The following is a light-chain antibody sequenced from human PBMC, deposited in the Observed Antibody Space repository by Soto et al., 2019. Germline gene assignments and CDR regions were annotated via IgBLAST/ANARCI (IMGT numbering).Light chain of an antibody. Sequence: DIQMTQSPSTLSASVGDRVTITCRASQSIGTSLAWYQQKPGKAPNLLIFGASNLESGVPSRFSGSGSGTEFTLTISSLQPDDFSSYYCQQYYTYSTFGQGTKVEIK. CDR1: QSIGTS. J-gene: IGKJ1*01. CDR2: GAS. CDR3: QQYYTYST. V-gene: IGKV1-5*01.